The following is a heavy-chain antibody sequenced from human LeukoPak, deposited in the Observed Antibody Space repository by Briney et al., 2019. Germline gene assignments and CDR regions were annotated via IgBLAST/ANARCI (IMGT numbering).Heavy chain of an antibody. D-gene: IGHD3-3*01. CDR3: ARHYDSLEGYYYYMDV. CDR1: GGTFSSYA. CDR2: IIPIFGTA. J-gene: IGHJ6*03. V-gene: IGHV1-69*05. Sequence: EASVKVSCKASGGTFSSYAISWVRQAPGQGLEWMGGIIPIFGTANYAQKFQGRVTITTDESTSTAYMELSSLRSEDTAVYYCARHYDSLEGYYYYMDVWGKGTTATVSS.